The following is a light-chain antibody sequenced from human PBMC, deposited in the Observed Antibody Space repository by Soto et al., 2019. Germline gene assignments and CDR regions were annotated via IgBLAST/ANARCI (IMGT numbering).Light chain of an antibody. CDR3: AAWDDSLNGYV. Sequence: QSVLTQPPSASGTPGQRVTISCSGSSSNIGSNTVNWYQQLPGTAPKLLIYSNNQRPSGVPDRFSVSKSGTSASLAISGLQCEDEADYYCAAWDDSLNGYVFGTGTKVTVL. CDR1: SSNIGSNT. J-gene: IGLJ1*01. CDR2: SNN. V-gene: IGLV1-44*01.